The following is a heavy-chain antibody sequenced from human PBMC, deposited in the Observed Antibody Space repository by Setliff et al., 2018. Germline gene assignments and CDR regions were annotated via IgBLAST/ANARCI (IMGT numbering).Heavy chain of an antibody. J-gene: IGHJ3*02. V-gene: IGHV4-39*01. CDR3: ATLREYYYDSSGLFGAFDI. D-gene: IGHD3-22*01. Sequence: SETLSLTCTVSGGSISSSSYYWGWIRQPPGKGLEWIGSIYYSGSTYYNPSLKSRVTISVDTSKNQFSLKLSSVAAADTAVYYCATLREYYYDSSGLFGAFDIWGQGTMVTVSS. CDR1: GGSISSSSYY. CDR2: IYYSGST.